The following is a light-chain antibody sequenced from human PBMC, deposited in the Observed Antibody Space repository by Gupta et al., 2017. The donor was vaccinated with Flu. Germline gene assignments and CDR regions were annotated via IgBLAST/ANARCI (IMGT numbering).Light chain of an antibody. J-gene: IGKJ2*02. CDR3: QQRSGLPMCT. CDR1: QSVNIY. Sequence: EIVLTPSPPTLSLSPGDIAILSSSASQSVNIYFDWYQQKPGQPPRILMFDEAKRDAGRADRLGGRGSGTEFTLTIRTLETEDFAVYYCQQRSGLPMCTFGKGTKLQ. CDR2: DEA. V-gene: IGKV3-11*01.